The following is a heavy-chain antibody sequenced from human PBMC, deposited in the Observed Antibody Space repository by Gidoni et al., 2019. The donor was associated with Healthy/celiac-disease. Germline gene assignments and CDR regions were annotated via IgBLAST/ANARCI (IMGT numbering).Heavy chain of an antibody. CDR2: IYSGGST. CDR1: GFTVSSNY. D-gene: IGHD3-22*01. CDR3: ARDLAYYDSSDHYYYGMDV. Sequence: EVQLVESGGGLIQPGGSLRLSCAASGFTVSSNYMSWVRQAPGKGLEWVSVIYSGGSTYYADSVKGRFTISRDNSKNTLYLQMNSLRAEDTAVYYCARDLAYYDSSDHYYYGMDVWGQGTTVTVSS. J-gene: IGHJ6*02. V-gene: IGHV3-53*01.